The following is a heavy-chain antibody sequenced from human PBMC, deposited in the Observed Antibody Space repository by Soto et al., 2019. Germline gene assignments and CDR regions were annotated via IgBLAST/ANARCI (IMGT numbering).Heavy chain of an antibody. J-gene: IGHJ6*02. CDR3: ASTTT. V-gene: IGHV3-30-3*01. CDR2: ISYDGSNK. Sequence: QVQLVESGGGVVQPGRSLRLSCAASGFTFSSYAMHWVRQAPGKGLEWVAVISYDGSNKYYADSVKGRFTISRDNSKNTLYLQMNSLRAEDTAVYYCASTTTWGQGTTVTVSS. D-gene: IGHD4-17*01. CDR1: GFTFSSYA.